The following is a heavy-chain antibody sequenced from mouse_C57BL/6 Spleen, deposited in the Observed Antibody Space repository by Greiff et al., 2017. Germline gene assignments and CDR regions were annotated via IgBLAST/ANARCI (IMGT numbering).Heavy chain of an antibody. J-gene: IGHJ3*01. V-gene: IGHV2-2*01. CDR2: IWSGGST. Sequence: VQGVESGPGLVQPSQSLSITCTVSGFSLTSYGVHWVRQSPGKGLEWLGVIWSGGSTDYNAAFISRLSISKDNSKSQVFFKMNSLQADDTAIYYCARKGYYDDWFAYWGQGTLVTVSA. CDR1: GFSLTSYG. D-gene: IGHD2-4*01. CDR3: ARKGYYDDWFAY.